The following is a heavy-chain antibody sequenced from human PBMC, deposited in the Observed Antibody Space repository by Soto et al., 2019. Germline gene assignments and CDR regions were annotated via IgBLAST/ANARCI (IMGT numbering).Heavy chain of an antibody. J-gene: IGHJ6*02. CDR3: ASNMVYYYGRGSGNGYGV. CDR2: INPKFGDT. D-gene: IGHD3-10*02. CDR1: GYTFSAYY. Sequence: QVQLVQSGAEVKEPGDSVRVSCEASGYTFSAYYIHCVRQAPGQGLEWMGWINPKFGDTTYAQDSQGRVTMTRDMTISTVYMELRRLTSDDTAISDCASNMVYYYGRGSGNGYGVWGQGTMVTVFS. V-gene: IGHV1-2*02.